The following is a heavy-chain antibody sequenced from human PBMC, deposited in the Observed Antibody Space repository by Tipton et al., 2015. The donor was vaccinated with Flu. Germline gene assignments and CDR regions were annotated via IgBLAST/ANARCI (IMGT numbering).Heavy chain of an antibody. CDR1: GFAFSSYW. Sequence: SLRLSCAASGFAFSSYWVLWVRQAPGKGLEWVANINEDGRTTYYLGSVRGRFTISRDNARKSVFLQMNSLRVEDTALYYCARELPYSGGWYPPHMDVWGQGTTVTVSS. CDR2: INEDGRTT. D-gene: IGHD6-19*01. CDR3: ARELPYSGGWYPPHMDV. J-gene: IGHJ6*02. V-gene: IGHV3-7*01.